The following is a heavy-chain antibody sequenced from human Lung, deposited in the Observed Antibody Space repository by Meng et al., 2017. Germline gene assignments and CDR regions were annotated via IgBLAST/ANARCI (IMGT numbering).Heavy chain of an antibody. D-gene: IGHD4-11*01. Sequence: QRLGPGLLIPSAPRSLTCVVAGGSLSDYSWSWIRQHPGKGLEWIGEINQSGSTNYNPSLESRATISVATSQNNCSLKLSSVTAEDSAVYYCARGPTTMANDLDYWGQGTLVTVSS. CDR1: GGSLSDYS. J-gene: IGHJ4*02. CDR2: INQSGST. V-gene: IGHV4-34*01. CDR3: ARGPTTMANDLDY.